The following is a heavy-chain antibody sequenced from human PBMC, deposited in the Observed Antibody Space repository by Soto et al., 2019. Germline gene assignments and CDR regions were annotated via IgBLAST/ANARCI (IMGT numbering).Heavy chain of an antibody. J-gene: IGHJ6*03. V-gene: IGHV4-59*08. CDR2: IYYSGST. CDR1: GGSISSYY. CDR3: ARQPAAYYMDV. D-gene: IGHD6-13*01. Sequence: SETLSLTCTVSGGSISSYYWSWIRQPPGKGLEWIGYIYYSGSTNYNPSPKSRVTMSVDTSKNQFSLKLSSVTAADTAVYYCARQPAAYYMDVWGKGTTVPVAS.